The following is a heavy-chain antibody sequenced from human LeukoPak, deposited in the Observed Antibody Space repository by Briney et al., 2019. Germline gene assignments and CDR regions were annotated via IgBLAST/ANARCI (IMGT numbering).Heavy chain of an antibody. CDR2: MSGSGGSS. CDR3: ARDWGYYYDSSGYYHFDS. J-gene: IGHJ5*01. CDR1: GFTFSNYA. D-gene: IGHD3-22*01. Sequence: GGSLRLSCAASGFTFSNYAMSWVRQTPGKGLEWVSAMSGSGGSSYYADSVKGRFSTSRDNSKNTLYLQMNSLRADDTAVYYCARDWGYYYDSSGYYHFDSWGQGTLVTVSS. V-gene: IGHV3-23*01.